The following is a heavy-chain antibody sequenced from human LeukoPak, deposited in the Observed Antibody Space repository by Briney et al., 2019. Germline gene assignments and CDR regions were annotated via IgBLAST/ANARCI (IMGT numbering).Heavy chain of an antibody. D-gene: IGHD3-22*01. V-gene: IGHV4-61*02. Sequence: SETLSLTCTVSGGSISSGSYYWSWIRQPAGKGLEWIGRIYTSGSTNYNPSPKSRVTISVDTSNNQFSLKLSSVTAADTAVYYCARVVFYDSSGYRYYYYMDVWGKGTTVTVSS. CDR2: IYTSGST. J-gene: IGHJ6*03. CDR1: GGSISSGSYY. CDR3: ARVVFYDSSGYRYYYYMDV.